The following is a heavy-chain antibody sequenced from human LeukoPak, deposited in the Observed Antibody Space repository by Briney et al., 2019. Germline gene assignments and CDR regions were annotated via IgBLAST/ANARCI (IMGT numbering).Heavy chain of an antibody. D-gene: IGHD3-3*01. CDR1: GFTFDDYG. CDR2: INWNGGST. J-gene: IGHJ4*02. CDR3: ARVEYYDFWSGIDY. Sequence: GGSLRLSCAASGFTFDDYGMSWVRQALGKGLEWVSGINWNGGSTGYADSVKGRFTISRDNAKNSLYLQMNSLRAEDTALYYCARVEYYDFWSGIDYWGQGTLVTVSS. V-gene: IGHV3-20*04.